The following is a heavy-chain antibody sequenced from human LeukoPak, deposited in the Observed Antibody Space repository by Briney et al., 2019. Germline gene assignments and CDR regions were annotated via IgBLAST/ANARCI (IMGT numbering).Heavy chain of an antibody. CDR2: ISPDGSVT. D-gene: IGHD5-24*01. Sequence: GGSLRLSCAASGFPFSRDSMHWVRQSPGKGLVWLPRISPDGSVTNYADSVKGRFTISRDNAKNTLYLQMNSLRDEDTAVYYCASDVAYKLDYWGQGTLVTFSS. J-gene: IGHJ4*02. V-gene: IGHV3-74*01. CDR3: ASDVAYKLDY. CDR1: GFPFSRDS.